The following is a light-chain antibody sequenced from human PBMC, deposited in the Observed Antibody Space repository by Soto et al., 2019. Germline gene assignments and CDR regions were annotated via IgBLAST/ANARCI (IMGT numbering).Light chain of an antibody. V-gene: IGKV3-20*01. Sequence: EIVLTQSPGTLSLSPGERATLSCRASQGVSSSYLAWYQQKPGQPPRLLSYGASSRATGIPDRFSGSGSGTDFTLTTTRLEPEDFAVYYCQHYRTSFGGGTKVEIK. CDR2: GAS. CDR1: QGVSSSY. CDR3: QHYRTS. J-gene: IGKJ4*01.